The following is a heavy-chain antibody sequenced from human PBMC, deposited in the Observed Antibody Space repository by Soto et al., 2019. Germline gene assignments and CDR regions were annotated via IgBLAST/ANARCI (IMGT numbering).Heavy chain of an antibody. Sequence: QVQLVQSGAEVKKPGASVKVSCKASGYTFIAYFIHWVRQAPGQGLEWMGWINPNSGDTSYAQKFQGRGTMTRDTSIRTAYMELSRLRSHDTAVFYCAKIAAVGDFDFWGHGTQVTVS. CDR3: AKIAAVGDFDF. D-gene: IGHD6-13*01. J-gene: IGHJ5*01. CDR2: INPNSGDT. V-gene: IGHV1-2*02. CDR1: GYTFIAYF.